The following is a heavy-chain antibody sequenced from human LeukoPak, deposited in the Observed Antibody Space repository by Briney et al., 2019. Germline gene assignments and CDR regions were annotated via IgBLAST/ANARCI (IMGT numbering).Heavy chain of an antibody. Sequence: SQTLSLTCAISGDSVSSNSAAWNWIRQSPSRGLEWLGRTYYRSKWYNDYASSVKSRISINPDTSRNQFSLHLNSVTPEDTAVYYCTRDGGCSGGNCYDWFDPWGRGTLVTVSS. D-gene: IGHD2-15*01. CDR1: GDSVSSNSAA. CDR3: TRDGGCSGGNCYDWFDP. V-gene: IGHV6-1*01. CDR2: TYYRSKWYN. J-gene: IGHJ5*02.